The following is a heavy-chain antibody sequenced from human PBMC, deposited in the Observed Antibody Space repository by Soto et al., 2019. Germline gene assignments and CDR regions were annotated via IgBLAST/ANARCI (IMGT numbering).Heavy chain of an antibody. CDR1: GDSINGYY. Sequence: SETLSLTCTVSGDSINGYYWSWIRQSPEKGLEWLGYVYYSGSTHYNPSLKSRVSLSVDTSKNQFSLELSSVTAADTAVYYCARQGRLNLLRGLYYFDIWGQGTLVTSPQ. V-gene: IGHV4-59*08. CDR2: VYYSGST. J-gene: IGHJ4*02. D-gene: IGHD3-10*01. CDR3: ARQGRLNLLRGLYYFDI.